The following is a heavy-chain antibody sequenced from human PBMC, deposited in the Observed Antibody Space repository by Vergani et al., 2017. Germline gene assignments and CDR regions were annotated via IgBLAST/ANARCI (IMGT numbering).Heavy chain of an antibody. CDR1: RSTFKTYG. CDR2: IYYDGSNA. Sequence: QGQLVESGGGIVQPGRSLTLSCVASRSTFKTYGMHWVRQAPGKGLEWVGLIYYDGSNAYYADSVKGRFTISSDNSKNTLYLQMSSLRAEDTAVYYCARDQVPAAIRLNVGNYMDVWGKGTTVIVSS. J-gene: IGHJ6*03. V-gene: IGHV3-33*01. CDR3: ARDQVPAAIRLNVGNYMDV. D-gene: IGHD2-2*02.